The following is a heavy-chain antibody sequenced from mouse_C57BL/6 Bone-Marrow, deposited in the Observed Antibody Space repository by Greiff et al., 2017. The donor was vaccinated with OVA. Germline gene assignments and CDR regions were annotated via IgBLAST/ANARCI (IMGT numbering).Heavy chain of an antibody. D-gene: IGHD1-1*01. CDR2: IYPRSGNT. Sequence: QVHVKQSGAELARPGASVKLSCKASGYTFTSYGISWVKQRTGQGLEWIGEIYPRSGNTYYNEKFKGKATLTADKSSSSAYMELRSLTSADSAVYFCARGYGSSRCGYWGQGTLVTVSA. CDR3: ARGYGSSRCGY. V-gene: IGHV1-81*01. CDR1: GYTFTSYG. J-gene: IGHJ3*01.